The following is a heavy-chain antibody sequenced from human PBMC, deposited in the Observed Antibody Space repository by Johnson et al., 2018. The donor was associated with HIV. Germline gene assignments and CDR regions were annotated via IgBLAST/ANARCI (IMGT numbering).Heavy chain of an antibody. Sequence: MLLVESGGGVVQPGRSLRLSCAASGFTFSNAWMSWVRQAPGKGLEWVGRIKSKTDGGTTDYAAPVKGRFTISRDDSKNTLYLQMNSLKTEDTAVYYCTTGSLVANDAFDIWGQGTMVTVSS. CDR2: IKSKTDGGTT. J-gene: IGHJ3*02. CDR3: TTGSLVANDAFDI. D-gene: IGHD5-12*01. CDR1: GFTFSNAW. V-gene: IGHV3-15*01.